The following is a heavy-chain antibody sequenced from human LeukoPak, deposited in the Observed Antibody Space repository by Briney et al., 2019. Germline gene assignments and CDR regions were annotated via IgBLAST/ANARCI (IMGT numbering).Heavy chain of an antibody. CDR2: VFFSVTT. Sequence: PSETPSLTCIVAGAAINSSNYYWGWLRQPPGKGLEWIGSVFFSVTTFYSPSLKTRVTISVDTSKNQFSLRLTSVTAADTAIYYCVRGNSGFSFGGQGTLVTVSS. J-gene: IGHJ4*02. CDR1: GAAINSSNYY. D-gene: IGHD4-23*01. CDR3: VRGNSGFSF. V-gene: IGHV4-39*07.